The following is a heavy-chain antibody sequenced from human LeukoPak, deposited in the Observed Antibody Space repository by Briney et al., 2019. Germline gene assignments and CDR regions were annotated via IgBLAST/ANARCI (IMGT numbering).Heavy chain of an antibody. J-gene: IGHJ4*02. Sequence: ASVKVSCKASGYTFTSYYMHWVRQAPGQGLEWVGIINSCGGSTSYAQKFQGRVTMTRDTSTSTVYMELRSLRSEDTAVYYCASVGRYCSSTSRYEGIDYWGQGAMVTVPS. CDR1: GYTFTSYY. CDR2: INSCGGST. D-gene: IGHD2-2*01. CDR3: ASVGRYCSSTSRYEGIDY. V-gene: IGHV1-46*01.